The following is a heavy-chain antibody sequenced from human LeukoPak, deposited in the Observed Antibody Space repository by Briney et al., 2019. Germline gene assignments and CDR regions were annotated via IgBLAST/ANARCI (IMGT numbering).Heavy chain of an antibody. D-gene: IGHD6-13*01. Sequence: SETLSPTLTLVARSIVRTYGGSVRQPAGKGLEWIGRIYASGRTNYSPPLTSRVTLSVDTSGHQFSLRLSSVPAAQPTVYYCARDELGSASSWYFDVWGQGTLDTVSS. CDR3: ARDELGSASSWYFDV. CDR2: IYASGRT. CDR1: VARSIVRTY. J-gene: IGHJ4*02. V-gene: IGHV4-4*07.